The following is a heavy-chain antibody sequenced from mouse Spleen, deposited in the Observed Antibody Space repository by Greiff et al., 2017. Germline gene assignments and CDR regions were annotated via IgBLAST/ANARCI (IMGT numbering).Heavy chain of an antibody. CDR1: GFTFSSYG. J-gene: IGHJ3*01. D-gene: IGHD2-4*01. CDR3: ATMITSFAY. Sequence: EVMLVESGGGLVKPGGSLKLSCAASGFTFSSYGMSWVRQTPEKRLEWVATISGGGSYTYYPDSVKGRFTISRDNAKNNLYLQMSSLRSEDTALYYCATMITSFAYWGQGTLVTVSA. V-gene: IGHV5-9-2*01. CDR2: ISGGGSYT.